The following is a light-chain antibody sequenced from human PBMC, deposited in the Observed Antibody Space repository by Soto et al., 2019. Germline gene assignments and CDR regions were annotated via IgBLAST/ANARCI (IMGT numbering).Light chain of an antibody. CDR1: SSDVGSYNL. Sequence: QSVLTQPASVSGSPGQSITISCTGTSSDVGSYNLVSWYQQHPGKAPKLMIYQVNKRPSGVPDRFFGSKSDNTASLTVSGLQADDEADYYCGPYVGGNNYVFGTGTKVNVL. CDR3: GPYVGGNNYV. V-gene: IGLV2-8*01. J-gene: IGLJ1*01. CDR2: QVN.